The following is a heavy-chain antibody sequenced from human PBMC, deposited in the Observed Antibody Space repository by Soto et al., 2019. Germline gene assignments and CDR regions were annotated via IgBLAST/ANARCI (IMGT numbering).Heavy chain of an antibody. CDR3: ARSNSGYYKWFDP. CDR1: GDSISSSNYY. Sequence: HLQLQESGPGLVKPSETLSLTCTVSGDSISSSNYYWGWIRQPPGKGLEWIANIYYSGTTYCNPSPKSRAAISVDTSKHHFSLKLSSVTAADTAIYYCARSNSGYYKWFDPWGQGTLVTVSS. CDR2: IYYSGTT. J-gene: IGHJ5*02. V-gene: IGHV4-39*02. D-gene: IGHD3-22*01.